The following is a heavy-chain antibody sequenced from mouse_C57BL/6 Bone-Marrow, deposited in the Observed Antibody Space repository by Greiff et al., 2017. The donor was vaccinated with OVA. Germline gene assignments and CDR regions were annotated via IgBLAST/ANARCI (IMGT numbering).Heavy chain of an antibody. V-gene: IGHV5-9-1*02. J-gene: IGHJ1*03. CDR2: ISSGGDYI. CDR3: TRDLGYFDV. CDR1: GFTFSSYA. Sequence: EVKLVESGAGLVKPGGSLKLSCAASGFTFSSYAMSWVRQTPEKRLEWVAYISSGGDYIYYADTVKGRFTISRDNARNTLYLQMSSLKSEDTAMYYCTRDLGYFDVWGTGTTVTVSS.